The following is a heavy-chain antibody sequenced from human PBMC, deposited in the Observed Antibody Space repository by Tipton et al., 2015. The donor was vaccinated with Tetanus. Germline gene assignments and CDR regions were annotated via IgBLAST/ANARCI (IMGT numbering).Heavy chain of an antibody. CDR1: GGSISSGGYY. D-gene: IGHD3-9*01. V-gene: IGHV4-31*03. J-gene: IGHJ5*02. Sequence: TLSLTCTVSGGSISSGGYYWSWIRQHPGKGLEWIGYIYYSGSTYYNPSLKSRLTISVDTSKNQFSLKLSSVTAADTAVYYCARATRDYHILTGYRRTFDPRGQGTLVTVSS. CDR2: IYYSGST. CDR3: ARATRDYHILTGYRRTFDP.